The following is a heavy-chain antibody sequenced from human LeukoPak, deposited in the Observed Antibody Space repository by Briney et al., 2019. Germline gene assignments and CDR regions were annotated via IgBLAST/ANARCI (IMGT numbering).Heavy chain of an antibody. CDR3: ARVIQLWDYYYMDV. V-gene: IGHV3-21*01. J-gene: IGHJ6*03. CDR2: ISSSSTYI. CDR1: GFGFNMYT. Sequence: GGSLRLSCAASGFGFNMYTMNWVRQAPGKGLEWVSSISSSSTYIFYADSMRGRFTISRDNAKDSMYLQMNSLRAEDTAVYYRARVIQLWDYYYMDVWGKGTSVTVSS. D-gene: IGHD5-18*01.